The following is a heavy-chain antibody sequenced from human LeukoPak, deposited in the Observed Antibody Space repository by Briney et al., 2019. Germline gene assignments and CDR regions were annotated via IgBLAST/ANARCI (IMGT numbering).Heavy chain of an antibody. CDR3: AKSSPGYSSGWLQH. V-gene: IGHV3-9*03. D-gene: IGHD6-19*01. J-gene: IGHJ1*01. Sequence: GRSLSLSCAPSGFTFVDYAMHSIRQAPGEGLEWVSGISWNSGRIDYADSVKGRFTISRDNAKKSLYLQMNSLRAEDMALYYCAKSSPGYSSGWLQHWGQGTLVTVSS. CDR1: GFTFVDYA. CDR2: ISWNSGRI.